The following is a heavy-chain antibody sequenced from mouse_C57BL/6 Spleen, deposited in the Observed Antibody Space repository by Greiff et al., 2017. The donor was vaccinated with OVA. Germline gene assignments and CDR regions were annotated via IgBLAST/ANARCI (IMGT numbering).Heavy chain of an antibody. CDR1: GYTFTSYW. D-gene: IGHD1-1*01. V-gene: IGHV1-72*01. CDR2: IDPNSGGT. CDR3: ARVYGSSYGGYFDV. Sequence: VQLQQPGAELVKPGASVKLSCKASGYTFTSYWLHWVKQRPGRGLEWIGRIDPNSGGTKYNEKFKSKATLTVDKPSRTAYMQLSSLTSEDSAVYYCARVYGSSYGGYFDVWGTGTTVTVSS. J-gene: IGHJ1*03.